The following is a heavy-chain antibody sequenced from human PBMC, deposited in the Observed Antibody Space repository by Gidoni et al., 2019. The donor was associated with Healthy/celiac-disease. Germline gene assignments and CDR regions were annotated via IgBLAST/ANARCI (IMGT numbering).Heavy chain of an antibody. V-gene: IGHV3-11*05. J-gene: IGHJ4*02. Sequence: QEQLVASGGGLVKPGGSLRLSCAASGVPFSDYYMSWIRQAPGKGLEWVSYISSSSSYTNYADSVKGRFTITRDNAKNSLYLKMNSLRAEDTAVYYCARLTGPIRIAVAGPTDYWGQGTLVTVSS. CDR2: ISSSSSYT. D-gene: IGHD6-19*01. CDR1: GVPFSDYY. CDR3: ARLTGPIRIAVAGPTDY.